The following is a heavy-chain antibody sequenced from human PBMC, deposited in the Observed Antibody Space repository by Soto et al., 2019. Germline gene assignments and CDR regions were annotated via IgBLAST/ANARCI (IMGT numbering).Heavy chain of an antibody. CDR1: GYTCTSSDS. CDR2: INAGHGNT. V-gene: IGHV1-3*01. J-gene: IGHJ6*02. D-gene: IGHD4-17*01. Sequence: QVQLVQSGAEVRKPGASVKVSCKAYGYTCTSSDSIHWVRQAPGQSLEWLGWINAGHGNTKYSQKFQGRVTVSTDTAANTAYTELSSLTSDDTAVYYRAMDVAGNYGYCYNGLDVWGQGTTVSVSS. CDR3: AMDVAGNYGYCYNGLDV.